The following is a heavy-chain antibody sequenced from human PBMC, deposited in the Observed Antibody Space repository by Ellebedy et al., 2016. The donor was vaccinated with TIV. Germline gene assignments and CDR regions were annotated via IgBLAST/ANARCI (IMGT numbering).Heavy chain of an antibody. J-gene: IGHJ3*02. V-gene: IGHV3-30*03. CDR3: AREYSSSNGRTFDI. CDR2: ISYDGAKK. Sequence: GGSLRLXCAASGFTFSSYSMNWVRQAPGKGLEWVALISYDGAKKYYADSVKGRFTISRDNSKNSLYLQMNSLRAEDTALYYCAREYSSSNGRTFDIWGQGTMVTVSS. D-gene: IGHD6-6*01. CDR1: GFTFSSYS.